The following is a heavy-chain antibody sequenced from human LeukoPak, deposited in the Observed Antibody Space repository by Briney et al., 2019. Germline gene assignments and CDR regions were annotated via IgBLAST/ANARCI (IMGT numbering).Heavy chain of an antibody. CDR2: ISYSGRT. CDR1: GGSISSSTYY. V-gene: IGHV4-39*07. J-gene: IGHJ3*02. D-gene: IGHD6-13*01. CDR3: ARTGYSSSWYAFDI. Sequence: PSETLSLTCTVSGGSISSSTYYWGWIRQPPGKGLEWIGSISYSGRTFYNPSLKSRVTISVDTSKNQFSLKLSSVTAADTAVYYCARTGYSSSWYAFDIWGQGTMVTVSS.